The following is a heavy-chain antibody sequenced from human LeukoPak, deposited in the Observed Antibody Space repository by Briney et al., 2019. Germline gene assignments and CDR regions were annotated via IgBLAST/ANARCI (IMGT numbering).Heavy chain of an antibody. J-gene: IGHJ4*02. Sequence: GGSLRLSCAASGFTFSSYWMHWVRQAPGKGLVWVSRINSDGSSTSYADSVKGRFTISRDDAKNTLYLQMNSLRAEDTAVYYCARVLAVAGNDPYFDYWGQGTLVTVSS. CDR2: INSDGSST. CDR3: ARVLAVAGNDPYFDY. D-gene: IGHD6-19*01. V-gene: IGHV3-74*01. CDR1: GFTFSSYW.